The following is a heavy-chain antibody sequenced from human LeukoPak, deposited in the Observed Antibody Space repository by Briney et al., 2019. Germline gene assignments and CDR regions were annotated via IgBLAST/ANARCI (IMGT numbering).Heavy chain of an antibody. CDR3: ARDGPVLRFLEWSLRGLDP. V-gene: IGHV4-61*02. CDR2: IYTSGST. J-gene: IGHJ5*02. Sequence: PSLTLSLTGTVSGGSSSSGSYYWSWIRQPAGKGLEWIGRIYTSGSTNYNPSLKSRVTISVDTSKNQFYLKLSSVTAADTAVYYCARDGPVLRFLEWSLRGLDPWGQGTLVTVSS. D-gene: IGHD3-3*01. CDR1: GGSSSSGSYY.